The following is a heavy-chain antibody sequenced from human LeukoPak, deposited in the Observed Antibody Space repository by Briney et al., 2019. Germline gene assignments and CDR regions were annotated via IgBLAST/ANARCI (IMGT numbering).Heavy chain of an antibody. CDR3: ARDFVGYSYGYYYYYYYMDV. CDR1: GYTFSSYD. V-gene: IGHV1-8*03. Sequence: ASVKVSCKASGYTFSSYDINWVRQATGQGLEWMGWMNPKSGNTGFAQKFQGRVTITRNTSISTAYMELSSLRSEDTAVYYCARDFVGYSYGYYYYYYYMDVWGKGTTVTVSS. D-gene: IGHD5-18*01. J-gene: IGHJ6*03. CDR2: MNPKSGNT.